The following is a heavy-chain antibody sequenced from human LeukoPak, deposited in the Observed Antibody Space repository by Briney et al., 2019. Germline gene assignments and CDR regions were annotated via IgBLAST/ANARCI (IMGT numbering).Heavy chain of an antibody. Sequence: GSLRLSCAASGFIFSSYNMNWVRQAPGKGLEWVAVISYDGSNKYYADSVKGRFTISRDNSKNTLYLQMNSLRAEDTAVYYCAKVRMIGIDYWGQGTLVTVSS. CDR2: ISYDGSNK. CDR3: AKVRMIGIDY. J-gene: IGHJ4*02. CDR1: GFIFSSYN. V-gene: IGHV3-30*18. D-gene: IGHD3-22*01.